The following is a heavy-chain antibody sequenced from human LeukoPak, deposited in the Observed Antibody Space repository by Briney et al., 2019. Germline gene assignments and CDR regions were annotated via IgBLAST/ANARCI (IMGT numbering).Heavy chain of an antibody. D-gene: IGHD3-10*01. CDR3: AKVPGFQGRGVPIDY. V-gene: IGHV3-23*01. CDR1: GFTFSSYA. Sequence: PGGSLRLSCAASGFTFSSYAMSWVRQAPGKGLKSVSAISGSGGSTSYADSVKGRFTISRDNSKNTLYLQMNSLRAEDTAVYYCAKVPGFQGRGVPIDYWGQGTLVTVSS. J-gene: IGHJ4*02. CDR2: ISGSGGST.